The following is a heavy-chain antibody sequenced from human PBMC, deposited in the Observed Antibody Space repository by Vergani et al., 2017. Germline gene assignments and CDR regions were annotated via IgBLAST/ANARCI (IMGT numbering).Heavy chain of an antibody. D-gene: IGHD2-21*02. J-gene: IGHJ2*01. V-gene: IGHV3-15*01. CDR2: IKSKTDGGTT. CDR3: TRECSGGGGDCSAGWYFDR. CDR1: GFTFNKAW. Sequence: EVQLVESGGGLVKPGGSLRLSCTASGFTFNKAWMNWVRQAPGKGLEWVGRIKSKTDGGTTDYAAPVTGRFTISREDSKTTLYLEMNSLKTEDTAVYYCTRECSGGGGDCSAGWYFDRWGRGTLVTVSS.